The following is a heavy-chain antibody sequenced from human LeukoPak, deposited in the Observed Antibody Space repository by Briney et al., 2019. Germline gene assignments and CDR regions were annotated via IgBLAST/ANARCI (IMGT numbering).Heavy chain of an antibody. D-gene: IGHD3-22*01. CDR3: ARRLLDSSGYYPYYFDY. CDR2: INHSGST. V-gene: IGHV4-34*01. J-gene: IGHJ4*02. Sequence: SETLSLTCAVYGGSFSGYYWSWIRQPPGKGLEWIGEINHSGSTNYNPSLKSRVTISVDTSKNQFSLKLSSVTAADTAVYYCARRLLDSSGYYPYYFDYWGQGTLVTVPS. CDR1: GGSFSGYY.